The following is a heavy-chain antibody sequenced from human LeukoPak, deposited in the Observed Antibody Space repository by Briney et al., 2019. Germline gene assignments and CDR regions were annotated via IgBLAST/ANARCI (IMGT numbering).Heavy chain of an antibody. CDR1: GGSISSYY. J-gene: IGHJ5*02. CDR3: ARSTIAAAGTFDP. Sequence: PSETLSLTCTVSGGSISSYYWSWIRQPPGKGLEWIGYTYYGGSTNYNPSLKSRVTISVDTSKNQFSLKLSSVTAADTAVYYCARSTIAAAGTFDPWGQGTLVTVSS. CDR2: TYYGGST. D-gene: IGHD6-13*01. V-gene: IGHV4-59*01.